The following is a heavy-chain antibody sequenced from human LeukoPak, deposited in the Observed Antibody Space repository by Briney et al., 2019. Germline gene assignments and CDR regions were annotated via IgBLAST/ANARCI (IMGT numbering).Heavy chain of an antibody. J-gene: IGHJ5*02. Sequence: PGGSLKLSCAASGFTFSGSAVHWVRQSSGKGLEWVGHIDKKDNLYATAYAESVKGRFTISRDDSKDTGFLHMDSLKTEDTALYYCTRDRGTYNWFDPWGQGTLVTVSS. D-gene: IGHD2-15*01. CDR1: GFTFSGSA. CDR3: TRDRGTYNWFDP. CDR2: IDKKDNLYAT. V-gene: IGHV3-73*01.